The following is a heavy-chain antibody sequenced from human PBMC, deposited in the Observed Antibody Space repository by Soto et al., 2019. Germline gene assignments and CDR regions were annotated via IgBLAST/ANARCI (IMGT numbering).Heavy chain of an antibody. CDR3: ARDLSGDTTPYFDL. J-gene: IGHJ4*02. D-gene: IGHD1-1*01. V-gene: IGHV3-74*01. CDR1: GFAFSSYW. Sequence: GGSLRLSCAASGFAFSSYWMHWVRQTPGKGPVWVSRIYNDGSRTAYADSVKGRFTISRDNAKNTMYLQMSSLTVEDTAVYYCARDLSGDTTPYFDLWGQGTLVTVSS. CDR2: IYNDGSRT.